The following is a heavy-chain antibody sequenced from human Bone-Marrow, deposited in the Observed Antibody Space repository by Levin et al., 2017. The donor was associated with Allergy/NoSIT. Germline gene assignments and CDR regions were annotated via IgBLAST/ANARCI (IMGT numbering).Heavy chain of an antibody. CDR3: ARRGDSSGYYTYYFDY. CDR1: GYSFTKYW. V-gene: IGHV5-51*01. Sequence: GGSLRLSCKGSGYSFTKYWIVWVRQMPGKGLEWMGIMYPGDSDRRYSPSFQGQVTISADKSVTTAYLQWSSLKASDTAMYYCARRGDSSGYYTYYFDYWGQGTLVTVSS. J-gene: IGHJ4*02. CDR2: MYPGDSDR. D-gene: IGHD3-22*01.